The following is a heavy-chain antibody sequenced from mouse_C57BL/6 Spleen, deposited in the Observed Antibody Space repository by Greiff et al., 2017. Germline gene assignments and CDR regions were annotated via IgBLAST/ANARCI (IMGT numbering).Heavy chain of an antibody. CDR2: IWTGGGT. V-gene: IGHV2-9-1*01. CDR1: GFSLTSYA. CDR3: ARNSGPWDAWFTD. J-gene: IGHJ3*01. D-gene: IGHD4-1*01. Sequence: VKLMESGPGLVAPSQSLSITCTVSGFSLTSYAISWVRQPPGKGLEWLGVIWTGGGTNYNSALKSRLSISKDNSKSQVFLKMNSLQTDDTARDYCARNSGPWDAWFTDWGQGTLVTVSA.